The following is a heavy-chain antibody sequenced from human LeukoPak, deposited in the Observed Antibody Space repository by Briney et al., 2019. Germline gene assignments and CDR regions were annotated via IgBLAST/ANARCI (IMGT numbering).Heavy chain of an antibody. CDR1: GYTFTTYY. CDR2: IDPNDGNT. J-gene: IGHJ4*02. V-gene: IGHV1-46*01. D-gene: IGHD1-20*01. Sequence: GASVKVSCKASGYTFTTYYIHWVRQAPGQGLEWMGKIDPNDGNTRYAQKFQGRVSMTRDTSTSTVYMELSSLRSEDTAVYYSARAYNWNDKFDYWGQGTLVTVSS. CDR3: ARAYNWNDKFDY.